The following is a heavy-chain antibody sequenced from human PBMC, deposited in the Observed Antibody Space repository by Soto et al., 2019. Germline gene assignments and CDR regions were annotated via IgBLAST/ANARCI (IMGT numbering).Heavy chain of an antibody. Sequence: SLTCAVSAGSIIVYYWSWIRQPPGKGLEWIGYIYYSGTTDYSPSLKSRVTISVDTSKNQFSLKLSSVTAADSSIYYCARQSGGYYYYGMDVWGQGTSVTVSS. D-gene: IGHD1-26*01. V-gene: IGHV4-59*08. CDR3: ARQSGGYYYYGMDV. J-gene: IGHJ6*02. CDR2: IYYSGTT. CDR1: AGSIIVYY.